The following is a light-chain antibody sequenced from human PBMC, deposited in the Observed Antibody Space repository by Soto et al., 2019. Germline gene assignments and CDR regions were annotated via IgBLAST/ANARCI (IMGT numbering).Light chain of an antibody. J-gene: IGKJ1*01. CDR1: ETVNSNY. Sequence: EVVFTQSPATLSLSPGERATLSCRASETVNSNYLAWYQHKRGQAPRLLIYGASSRATGIPDRFSGSGSGTDFTLTITRLEPEDFAIYYCQQYGSSRTFGQGTKVDIK. CDR3: QQYGSSRT. CDR2: GAS. V-gene: IGKV3-20*01.